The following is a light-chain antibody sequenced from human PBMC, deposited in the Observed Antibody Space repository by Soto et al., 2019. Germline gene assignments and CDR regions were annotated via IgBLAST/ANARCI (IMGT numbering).Light chain of an antibody. J-gene: IGKJ2*01. Sequence: EIVLTQSPGTLSLSPGEGATVSCRASQSVNSNLLAWFQQKPGQAPRLLIHDASRRATGIPDRFSGSGSGTDFTLSISRLEPEDFAVYYCHQYDSSPLTFGQGTKLEIK. V-gene: IGKV3-20*01. CDR1: QSVNSNL. CDR3: HQYDSSPLT. CDR2: DAS.